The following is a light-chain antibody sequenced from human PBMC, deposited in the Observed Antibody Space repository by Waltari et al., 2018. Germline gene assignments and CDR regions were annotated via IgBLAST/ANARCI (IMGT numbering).Light chain of an antibody. J-gene: IGLJ3*02. CDR2: EVS. CDR3: CSYAGGRSLWV. Sequence: QSALTQPASVSGSPGQSITISCTGTSSDIWTYNLVSWYQQYPGKAPKLMIYEVSKRPSGVSNRFSGSKSGNTASLTISGLQAEDEADYYCCSYAGGRSLWVFGGGTKLTVL. CDR1: SSDIWTYNL. V-gene: IGLV2-23*02.